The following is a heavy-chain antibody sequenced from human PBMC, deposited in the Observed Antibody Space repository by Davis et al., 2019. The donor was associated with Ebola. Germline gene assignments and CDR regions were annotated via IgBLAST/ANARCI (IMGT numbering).Heavy chain of an antibody. D-gene: IGHD3-22*01. CDR1: GFTFSSYW. J-gene: IGHJ1*01. V-gene: IGHV3-7*03. Sequence: GESLKISCAASGFTFSSYWMSWVRQAPGKGLEWVANIKQDGSEKYYVDSVKGRFTISRDNAKNSLYLQMNSLRAEDTAVYYCARDSRFYYDSSGYYPGNIWGQGTLVTVSS. CDR2: IKQDGSEK. CDR3: ARDSRFYYDSSGYYPGNI.